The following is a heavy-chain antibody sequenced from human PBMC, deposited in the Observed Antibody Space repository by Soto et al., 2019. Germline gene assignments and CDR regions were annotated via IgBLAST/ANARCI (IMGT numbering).Heavy chain of an antibody. CDR1: GYTFTSYG. Sequence: ASVKVSCKASGYTFTSYGISWVRQAPGQGLEWMGWVSAYNGNTNYAQKLQGRVTMTTDTSTSTAYMELRSLRSDDTAVYYCAILMTTVTTGDAFDIWGQGTTVTVSS. V-gene: IGHV1-18*01. CDR2: VSAYNGNT. D-gene: IGHD4-17*01. J-gene: IGHJ3*02. CDR3: AILMTTVTTGDAFDI.